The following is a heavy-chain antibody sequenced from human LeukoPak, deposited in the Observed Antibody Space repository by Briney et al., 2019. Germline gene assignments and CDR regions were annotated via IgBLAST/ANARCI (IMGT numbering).Heavy chain of an antibody. CDR1: GFTVSSNY. CDR2: ISSGSVYL. V-gene: IGHV3-21*01. J-gene: IGHJ6*03. CDR3: ASVPPTGYYYMDV. D-gene: IGHD2-2*01. Sequence: PGGSLRLSCAASGFTVSSNYMSWVRQAPGKGLEWVAHISSGSVYLHYADSVKGRFTISKDNAKNSLYLQMNSLRAEDTAIYFCASVPPTGYYYMDVWGKGTTVTVSS.